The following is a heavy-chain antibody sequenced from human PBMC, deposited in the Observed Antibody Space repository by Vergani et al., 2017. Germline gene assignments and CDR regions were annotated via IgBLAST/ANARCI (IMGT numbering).Heavy chain of an antibody. Sequence: QLQLHKSGPGLVKPSETLSLTCTLSGGSISSSSHFWGWLRQTPGKGLEWIGSIYYSGSTYYNPSLKSRVSISVDTSKNQFSLKLSSVTAAASAVYYCARHDSGHYDSSYYGLDGWSQGTTVTVSS. V-gene: IGHV4-39*01. J-gene: IGHJ6*02. CDR1: GGSISSSSHF. D-gene: IGHD3-16*01. CDR3: ARHDSGHYDSSYYGLDG. CDR2: IYYSGST.